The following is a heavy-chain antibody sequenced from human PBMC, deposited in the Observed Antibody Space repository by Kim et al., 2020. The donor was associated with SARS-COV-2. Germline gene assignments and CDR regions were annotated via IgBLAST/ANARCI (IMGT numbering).Heavy chain of an antibody. CDR3: ARDQPPSSGCDY. Sequence: YFADSVKLRFTISVNNAKNSLYLQMNSLRDEDTALYYCARDQPPSSGCDYWGQGTLVTVSS. D-gene: IGHD6-19*01. J-gene: IGHJ4*02. V-gene: IGHV3-48*02.